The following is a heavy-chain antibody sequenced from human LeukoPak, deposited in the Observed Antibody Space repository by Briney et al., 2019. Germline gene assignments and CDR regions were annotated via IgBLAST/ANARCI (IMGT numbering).Heavy chain of an antibody. Sequence: GGSLRLSCAASGFTFSSYGMHWVRQAPGKGLEWVAVISYNGSNKYYADSVKGRFTISRDNSKNTLYLQMNSLRAEDTAVYYCAKAESGWETDGFDIWGQGTMVTVSS. J-gene: IGHJ3*02. CDR3: AKAESGWETDGFDI. V-gene: IGHV3-30*18. D-gene: IGHD6-19*01. CDR1: GFTFSSYG. CDR2: ISYNGSNK.